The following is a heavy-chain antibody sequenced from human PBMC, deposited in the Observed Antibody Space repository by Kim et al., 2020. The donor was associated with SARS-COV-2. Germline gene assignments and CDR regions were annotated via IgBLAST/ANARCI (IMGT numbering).Heavy chain of an antibody. J-gene: IGHJ6*03. V-gene: IGHV3-23*01. CDR3: VKDSLYSTGFYYSYMDV. D-gene: IGHD6-19*01. Sequence: TGKGRFTISRDNSKNTLYLQVNRLRAEDTAVYYCVKDSLYSTGFYYSYMDVWGKGTSVTVSS.